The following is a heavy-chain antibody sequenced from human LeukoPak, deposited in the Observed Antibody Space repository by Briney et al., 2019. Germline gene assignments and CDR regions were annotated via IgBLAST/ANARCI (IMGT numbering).Heavy chain of an antibody. CDR2: ISYDGSNK. CDR1: GFTFSSYG. V-gene: IGHV3-30*18. D-gene: IGHD1-26*01. Sequence: PGGSLRHSCSASGFTFSSYGMHWVRQAPGKGLEWVAVISYDGSNKYYADSVKGRFTISRDNSKNTLYLQMNSLRAEDTAVYYCAKDVDSGSYYFDYWGQGTLVTVSS. J-gene: IGHJ4*02. CDR3: AKDVDSGSYYFDY.